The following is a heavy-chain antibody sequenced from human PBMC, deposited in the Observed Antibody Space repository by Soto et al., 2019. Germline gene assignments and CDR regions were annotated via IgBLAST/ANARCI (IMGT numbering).Heavy chain of an antibody. V-gene: IGHV1-58*01. D-gene: IGHD6-19*01. CDR3: AAGYSSGWTGMDV. CDR2: IVVGSGNT. J-gene: IGHJ6*02. Sequence: QPVQSGAEVKKPGASVKVSCKASGYTFTSSAVQWVRQARGQRLEWIGRIVVGSGNTNYAQKFQERVTITRDMSTSTAYMELSSLRSEDTAVYYCAAGYSSGWTGMDVWGQGTTVTVSS. CDR1: GYTFTSSA.